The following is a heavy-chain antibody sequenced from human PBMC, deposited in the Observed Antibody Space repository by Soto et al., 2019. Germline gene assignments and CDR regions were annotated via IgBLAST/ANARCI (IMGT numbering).Heavy chain of an antibody. J-gene: IGHJ6*03. CDR2: INSDGSVS. D-gene: IGHD2-15*01. CDR1: GFTFGNYW. Sequence: EVKLVESGGGLVQPGGSLSLSCAASGFTFGNYWMYWVRQAPGKGLGWVSRINSDGSVSSYADSVKGRLTISRDNVKNTLYLQMNSLRVEDTAVYYCARGDCVGGSCYSLAGSFYYYMDVWGKGTTVTVFS. CDR3: ARGDCVGGSCYSLAGSFYYYMDV. V-gene: IGHV3-74*01.